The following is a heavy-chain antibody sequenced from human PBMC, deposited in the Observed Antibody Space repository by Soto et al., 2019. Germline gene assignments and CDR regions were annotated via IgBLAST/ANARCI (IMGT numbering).Heavy chain of an antibody. Sequence: SQTLSLTCAISGDSVSSNSAAWNLIRQSPSRGLEWLGRTYYRSKWYNDYAVSVKSRITINPDTSKNQFSLQLNSVTPEDTAVYYCARASITIFGVVLHFDYWGQGTLVTVSS. V-gene: IGHV6-1*01. CDR3: ARASITIFGVVLHFDY. J-gene: IGHJ4*02. D-gene: IGHD3-3*01. CDR2: TYYRSKWYN. CDR1: GDSVSSNSAA.